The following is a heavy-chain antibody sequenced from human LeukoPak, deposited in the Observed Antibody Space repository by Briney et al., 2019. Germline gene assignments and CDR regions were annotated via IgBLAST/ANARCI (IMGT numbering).Heavy chain of an antibody. CDR3: ARRRKNSSGWYRNWFDP. CDR2: INHSGST. J-gene: IGHJ5*02. V-gene: IGHV4-34*01. CDR1: GGSFSGYY. Sequence: PSETLSLTCAVYGGSFSGYYWSWIRQPPGKGLEWIGEINHSGSTNYNPSLKSRVTISVDTSKNQFSLKLSSVTAADTAVYYCARRRKNSSGWYRNWFDPWGQGTLVTVSS. D-gene: IGHD6-19*01.